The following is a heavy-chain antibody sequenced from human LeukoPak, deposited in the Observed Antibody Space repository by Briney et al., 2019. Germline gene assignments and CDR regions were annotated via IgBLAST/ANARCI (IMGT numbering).Heavy chain of an antibody. CDR3: ARGAPGSYCSGGSCPYFDY. Sequence: ASVKVSCKASGYTFTSYDVNWVRQATGQGLEWMGWVNSNSGHTGYAQKFQGRVTMTTNTSISTAYMELSSLRSEDTAVYYCARGAPGSYCSGGSCPYFDYWGQGTLVSVSS. J-gene: IGHJ4*02. V-gene: IGHV1-8*01. CDR1: GYTFTSYD. CDR2: VNSNSGHT. D-gene: IGHD2-15*01.